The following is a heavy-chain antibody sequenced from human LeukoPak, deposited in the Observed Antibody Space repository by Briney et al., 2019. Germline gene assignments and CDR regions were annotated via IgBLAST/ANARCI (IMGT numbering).Heavy chain of an antibody. Sequence: SETLSLTCTVSGGSISSYYWSWIRQPPGKGLEWIGYIYYSGSTNYNPSPKSRVTISVDTSKNQFSLKLSSVTAADTAVYYCARQVGGDFDYWGQGTLVTVSS. CDR2: IYYSGST. V-gene: IGHV4-59*08. J-gene: IGHJ4*02. CDR3: ARQVGGDFDY. CDR1: GGSISSYY. D-gene: IGHD2-21*01.